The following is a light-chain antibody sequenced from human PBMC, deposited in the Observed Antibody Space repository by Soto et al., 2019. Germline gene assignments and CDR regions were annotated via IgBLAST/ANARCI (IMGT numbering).Light chain of an antibody. CDR3: QQANSFPFT. Sequence: DIQMTQSPSSVSASVGDRVTITCRASQIINKWLAWYQQKPGKAPTLLISAASTLQSGVPSRFSGSGSGSDFTLTISSLQPEDFATYYCQQANSFPFTFGPGTKVDIK. V-gene: IGKV1-12*02. CDR1: QIINKW. J-gene: IGKJ3*01. CDR2: AAS.